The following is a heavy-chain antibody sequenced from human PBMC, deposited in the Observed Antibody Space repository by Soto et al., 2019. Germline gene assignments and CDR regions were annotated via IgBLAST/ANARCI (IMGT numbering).Heavy chain of an antibody. CDR3: ATSGGILTGSYYYYGMDV. J-gene: IGHJ6*02. D-gene: IGHD3-9*01. CDR1: GYTFTSYY. V-gene: IGHV1-46*03. CDR2: INPSGGST. Sequence: ASVKVSCKASGYTFTSYYMHWVRQAPGQGLEWMGIINPSGGSTSYAQKFQGRVTMTRDTSTSTVYMELSSLRSEDTAVYYCATSGGILTGSYYYYGMDVWGQGTTVTVSS.